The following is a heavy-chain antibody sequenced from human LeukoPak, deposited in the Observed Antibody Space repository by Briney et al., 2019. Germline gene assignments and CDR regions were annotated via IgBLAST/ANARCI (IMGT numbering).Heavy chain of an antibody. CDR1: GFTFSSYS. CDR3: ARGLLGIAAAAAAFDY. D-gene: IGHD6-13*01. J-gene: IGHJ4*02. V-gene: IGHV3-21*01. CDR2: ISSSSSYI. Sequence: GGSLRLSCAASGFTFSSYSMNWVRQAPGKGLEWVSSISSSSSYIYYADSVKGRFTISRDNAKNSLYLQMNSLRAEDTAVYYCARGLLGIAAAAAAFDYWGQGTLVTVSS.